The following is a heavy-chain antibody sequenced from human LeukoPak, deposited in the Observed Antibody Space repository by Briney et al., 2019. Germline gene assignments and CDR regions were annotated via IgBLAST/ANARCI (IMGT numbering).Heavy chain of an antibody. V-gene: IGHV3-48*03. Sequence: PGGSLRLSCVASRFSFSTSEMSWVRQAPGEGLEWLSYISTTGSDIIYADSVKGRFTTSRDNAKNSLFLQMNSLRAEDTAVYYCARDTRDSSGFGAFDIWGRGTMVTVS. D-gene: IGHD3-22*01. CDR2: ISTTGSDI. J-gene: IGHJ3*02. CDR3: ARDTRDSSGFGAFDI. CDR1: RFSFSTSE.